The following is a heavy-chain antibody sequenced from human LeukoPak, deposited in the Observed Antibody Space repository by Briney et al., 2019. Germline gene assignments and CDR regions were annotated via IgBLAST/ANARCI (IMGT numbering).Heavy chain of an antibody. Sequence: SPGGSLRLSCAASGFTFSAYSMNWVRQAPGKGLEWVSSISSSSAYIHYADSVKGRFTISRDNADNSLYLQMNSLRVEDTAGYYCARDRGSGWYATGDYWGQGTLVTVSS. J-gene: IGHJ4*02. V-gene: IGHV3-21*01. CDR1: GFTFSAYS. CDR3: ARDRGSGWYATGDY. CDR2: ISSSSAYI. D-gene: IGHD6-19*01.